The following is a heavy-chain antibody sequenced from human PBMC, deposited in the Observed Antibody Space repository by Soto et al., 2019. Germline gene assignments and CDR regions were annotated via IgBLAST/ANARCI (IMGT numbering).Heavy chain of an antibody. V-gene: IGHV1-69*12. CDR1: GGTFNNYA. Sequence: QVQLVQSGAEVKKPGSSVKVSCKASGGTFNNYAFSWVRQAPGHGLEWLGGIMPIFGRPDYAQKFRDRVTITADESASTAHLELSSLRSEDTAVYYCASWLKAAGISGNYYYGMDVCGQGTTVTVSS. CDR3: ASWLKAAGISGNYYYGMDV. J-gene: IGHJ6*02. CDR2: IMPIFGRP. D-gene: IGHD6-19*01.